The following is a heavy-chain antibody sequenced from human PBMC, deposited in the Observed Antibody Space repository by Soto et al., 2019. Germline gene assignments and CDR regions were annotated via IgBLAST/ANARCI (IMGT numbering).Heavy chain of an antibody. Sequence: QVQLVQSGAEVKKPGSSVKVSCKASGGTFSSYAISWVRQAPVQGLEWMGGIIPIFGTANYAQKVQGRVTITADESTSTAYMELSSLRSEDTAVYYCSSSVAKYYYYGMDVWGQGTTVTVSS. CDR3: SSSVAKYYYYGMDV. D-gene: IGHD5-12*01. J-gene: IGHJ6*02. V-gene: IGHV1-69*12. CDR2: IIPIFGTA. CDR1: GGTFSSYA.